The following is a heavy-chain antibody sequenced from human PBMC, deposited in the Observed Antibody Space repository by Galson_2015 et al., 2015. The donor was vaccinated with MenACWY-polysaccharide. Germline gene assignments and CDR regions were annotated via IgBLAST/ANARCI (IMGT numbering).Heavy chain of an antibody. CDR1: GFTFSNYW. Sequence: SLRLSCAASGFTFSNYWMSWVSQAPGKGLEWVASIKPDGSDKYYVDSVKGRFIISRDNAQNSLFLQMSNLRAEDTAVYYCARLCGGVTTYDYGGQGPLVTVSS. J-gene: IGHJ4*02. V-gene: IGHV3-7*01. CDR2: IKPDGSDK. CDR3: ARLCGGVTTYDY. D-gene: IGHD2-21*01.